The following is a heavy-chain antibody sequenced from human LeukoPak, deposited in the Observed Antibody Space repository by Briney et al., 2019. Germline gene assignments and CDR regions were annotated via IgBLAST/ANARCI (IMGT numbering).Heavy chain of an antibody. CDR3: ARTGLVGYAFDI. D-gene: IGHD2-2*01. Sequence: SETLSLTCSVSGGSVSSGGYYWSWIRQPPGKGLEYIGYVYYSGSTNYNPSLKSRVTISVDTSKNQFSLKLSSVTAADTAVYYCARTGLVGYAFDIWGQGTMVTVSS. J-gene: IGHJ3*02. CDR2: VYYSGST. CDR1: GGSVSSGGYY. V-gene: IGHV4-61*08.